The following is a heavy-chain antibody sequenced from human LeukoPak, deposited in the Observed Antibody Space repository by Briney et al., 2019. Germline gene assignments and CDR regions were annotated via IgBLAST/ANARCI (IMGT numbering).Heavy chain of an antibody. V-gene: IGHV4-34*01. CDR3: ARGKEGYYDSSGYYWRRGFTFDP. J-gene: IGHJ5*02. CDR2: INHSGST. Sequence: SETLSLTCAVYGGSFSAYYWTWIRQPPGKGLEWIGEINHSGSTNYNPSLKSRVTISVDTPKNQFSLKLRSVTAADTAVYYCARGKEGYYDSSGYYWRRGFTFDPWGQGTLVTVSS. CDR1: GGSFSAYY. D-gene: IGHD3-22*01.